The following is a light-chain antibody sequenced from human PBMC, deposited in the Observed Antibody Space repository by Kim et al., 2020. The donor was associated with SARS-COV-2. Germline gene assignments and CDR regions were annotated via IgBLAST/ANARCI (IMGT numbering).Light chain of an antibody. Sequence: PGERATLSCRASQSVNSNLAWYQQKPGQAPRLLISGASTRAIGIPARFSGSGSGTEFTLTISSLQSEDFAVYYCQQYNNWPPGNTFGQGTKLEI. V-gene: IGKV3D-15*01. CDR1: QSVNSN. CDR3: QQYNNWPPGNT. CDR2: GAS. J-gene: IGKJ2*01.